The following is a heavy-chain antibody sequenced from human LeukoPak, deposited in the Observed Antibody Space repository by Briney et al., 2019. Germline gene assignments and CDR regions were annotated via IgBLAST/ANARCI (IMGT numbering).Heavy chain of an antibody. D-gene: IGHD3-10*01. CDR2: IYTSGST. CDR1: GGSISSYY. J-gene: IGHJ4*02. Sequence: SETLSLTCTVSGGSISSYYWGWIRQPAGKGLEWIGRIYTSGSTNYNPSLKSRVTMSVDTSKDQFSLKLSSVTAADTAVYYCARESVVRVVKGAFDYWGQGTLVTVSS. CDR3: ARESVVRVVKGAFDY. V-gene: IGHV4-4*07.